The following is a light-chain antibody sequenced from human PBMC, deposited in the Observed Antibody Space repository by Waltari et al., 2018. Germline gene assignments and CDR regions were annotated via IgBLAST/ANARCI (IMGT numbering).Light chain of an antibody. CDR1: QSITRY. V-gene: IGKV1-39*01. CDR2: TTS. Sequence: DIQMTQSPSSLSASVGDRVTITCRASQSITRYLNLYQQKPGKAPKLLIYTTSTLASDIPSRFSGSGSGTDFTLTISSLQPEDFATYYCQQSFNTPRTFGQGTKLEIK. CDR3: QQSFNTPRT. J-gene: IGKJ2*01.